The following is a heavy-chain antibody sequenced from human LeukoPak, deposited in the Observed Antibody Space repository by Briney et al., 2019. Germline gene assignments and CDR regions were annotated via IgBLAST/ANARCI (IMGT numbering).Heavy chain of an antibody. D-gene: IGHD3-3*01. J-gene: IGHJ4*02. CDR2: ISSSSSYI. CDR3: AKDKVITIFGVVIILSPSRTGTYYFDY. Sequence: TAGGSLRLSCAASGFTFSSYSMNWVRQAPGKGLEWVSSISSSSSYIYYADSVKGRFTISRDNSKNTLYLQMNSLRAEDTAVYYCAKDKVITIFGVVIILSPSRTGTYYFDYWGQGTLVTVSS. CDR1: GFTFSSYS. V-gene: IGHV3-21*04.